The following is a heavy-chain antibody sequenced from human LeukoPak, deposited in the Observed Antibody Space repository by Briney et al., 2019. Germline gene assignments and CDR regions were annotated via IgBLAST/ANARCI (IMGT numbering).Heavy chain of an antibody. CDR2: MSSDGNKE. CDR1: GATVNSAC. J-gene: IGHJ4*02. CDR3: AKDISTGCSWPGIDDL. V-gene: IGHV3-30*18. Sequence: GRSVSPVCPHSGATVNSACMHWVRHAPSKGLELVAFMSSDGNKEYYLDSVTGRFTISRDQSMNTVFLQMNRLSAEDTAVYYCAKDISTGCSWPGIDDLWGQGTLVTVSS. D-gene: IGHD3-9*01.